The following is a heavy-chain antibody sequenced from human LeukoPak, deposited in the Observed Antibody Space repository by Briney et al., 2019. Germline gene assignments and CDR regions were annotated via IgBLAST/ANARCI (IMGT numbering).Heavy chain of an antibody. CDR1: GGSVSSGSYY. J-gene: IGHJ4*02. D-gene: IGHD2-15*01. CDR3: ARAYCSGGSCPLDY. Sequence: KPSETLSLTCTVSGGSVSSGSYYWSWIRQPPGKGLEWIGYIYYSGSTNYNPSLKSRVTISVDTSKNQFSLKLSSVTAADTAVYYCARAYCSGGSCPLDYWGQGTLVTVSS. CDR2: IYYSGST. V-gene: IGHV4-61*01.